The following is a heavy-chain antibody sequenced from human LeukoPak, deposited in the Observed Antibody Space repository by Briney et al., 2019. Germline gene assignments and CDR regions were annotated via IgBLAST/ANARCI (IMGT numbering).Heavy chain of an antibody. J-gene: IGHJ6*02. V-gene: IGHV5-10-1*01. Sequence: GESLRISCKGSGYSFTSYWISRVRQMPGKGLEWMGRIDPSDSYTNYSPSFQGHGTISADKSISTAYLQWSSLKASDTAMYYCAIKYYYYYGMDVWGQGTTVTVSS. CDR2: IDPSDSYT. CDR1: GYSFTSYW. CDR3: AIKYYYYYGMDV.